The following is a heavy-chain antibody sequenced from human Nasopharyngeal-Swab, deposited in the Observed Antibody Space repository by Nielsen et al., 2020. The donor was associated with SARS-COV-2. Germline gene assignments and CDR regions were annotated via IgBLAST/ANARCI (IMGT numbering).Heavy chain of an antibody. Sequence: GESLKISCAASGFTFSSYSMNWVRQAPGKGLEWVSYISSSSSTIYYADSVKGRFTISRDNAKNSLYLQMNSLRDEDTAVYYCARDPYDYVWGSYRYMGDYWGQGTLVTGLL. V-gene: IGHV3-48*02. D-gene: IGHD3-16*02. CDR1: GFTFSSYS. CDR3: ARDPYDYVWGSYRYMGDY. CDR2: ISSSSSTI. J-gene: IGHJ4*02.